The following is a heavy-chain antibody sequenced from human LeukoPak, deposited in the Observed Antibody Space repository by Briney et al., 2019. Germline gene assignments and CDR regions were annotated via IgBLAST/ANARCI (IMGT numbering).Heavy chain of an antibody. Sequence: GASVKVSCKASGYTFTSYGISWVRQMPGKGLEWMGIIYPGDSDTRYSPSFQGQVTISADKSISTAYLQWSSLKASDTAMYYCARHRAARIDYWGQGTLVTVSS. CDR2: IYPGDSDT. V-gene: IGHV5-51*01. D-gene: IGHD6-6*01. CDR1: GYTFTSYG. CDR3: ARHRAARIDY. J-gene: IGHJ4*02.